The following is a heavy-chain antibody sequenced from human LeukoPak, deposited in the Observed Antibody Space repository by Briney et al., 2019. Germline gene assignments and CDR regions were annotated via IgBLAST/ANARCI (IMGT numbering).Heavy chain of an antibody. Sequence: PSETLSLTCTVSGGSISNYYWSWIRQPPGKGLEWIGYIYYSGSTNYNPSLKSRVTISVDTSKNQFSLKLSSVTAADTAVYYCARAHMITSYYYYYMDVWGKGTTVTVSS. V-gene: IGHV4-59*01. CDR2: IYYSGST. D-gene: IGHD3-16*01. J-gene: IGHJ6*03. CDR1: GGSISNYY. CDR3: ARAHMITSYYYYYMDV.